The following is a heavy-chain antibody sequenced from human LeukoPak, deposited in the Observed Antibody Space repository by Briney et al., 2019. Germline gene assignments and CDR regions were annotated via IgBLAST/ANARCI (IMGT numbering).Heavy chain of an antibody. Sequence: GGSLRLSCAASGFTFSSYWMSWVRQAPGKGLEWVANIKQDGSEKYYVDSVKGRFTISRDNAKNSLYLQMNSLRAEDTAVYYCARGRTNGVMDYYYYYMDVWGKGTTVTVSS. CDR1: GFTFSSYW. V-gene: IGHV3-7*01. CDR2: IKQDGSEK. D-gene: IGHD2-8*01. CDR3: ARGRTNGVMDYYYYYMDV. J-gene: IGHJ6*03.